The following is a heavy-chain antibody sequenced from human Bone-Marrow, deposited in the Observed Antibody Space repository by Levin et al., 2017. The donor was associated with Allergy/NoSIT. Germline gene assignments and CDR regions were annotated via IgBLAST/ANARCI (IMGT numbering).Heavy chain of an antibody. CDR1: GFIFSSYA. CDR2: ISGSGGSA. Sequence: GASVKVSCTASGFIFSSYAMTWVRQAPGKGLEWVSAISGSGGSAYYADSVKGRFTISRDTSKNTLYLQMNSLRAEDTAIYYCAKSPSGWPTPSGGMDVWGQGTTVTVSS. J-gene: IGHJ6*02. V-gene: IGHV3-23*01. D-gene: IGHD6-19*01. CDR3: AKSPSGWPTPSGGMDV.